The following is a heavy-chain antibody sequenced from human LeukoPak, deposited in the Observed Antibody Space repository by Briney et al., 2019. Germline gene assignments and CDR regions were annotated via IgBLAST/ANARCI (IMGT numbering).Heavy chain of an antibody. CDR1: GYVFSDYG. V-gene: IGHV3-30*02. D-gene: IGHD4-17*01. CDR2: IRYDGTGK. Sequence: GGSLRLSCAASGYVFSDYGMHWVRQAPGKGLEWAASIRYDGTGKYYVDSVKGRFTISRDNSKNTLYLQMNSLRAEDTAVYYCAKDLAVTAPRYFDYWGQGTLVTVSS. J-gene: IGHJ4*02. CDR3: AKDLAVTAPRYFDY.